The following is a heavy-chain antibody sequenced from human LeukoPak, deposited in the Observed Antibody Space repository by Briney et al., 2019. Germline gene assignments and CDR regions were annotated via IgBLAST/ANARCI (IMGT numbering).Heavy chain of an antibody. Sequence: GASVKVSCKASGGTFSSYAISWVRQAPGQGLEWMGGIIPIFGTANYAQKFQGRVTITADKSTSTAYMELSSLRSEDTAMYYCARVYDSSGYYLYAFDIWGQGTMVTVSS. CDR3: ARVYDSSGYYLYAFDI. CDR1: GGTFSSYA. D-gene: IGHD3-22*01. V-gene: IGHV1-69*06. CDR2: IIPIFGTA. J-gene: IGHJ3*02.